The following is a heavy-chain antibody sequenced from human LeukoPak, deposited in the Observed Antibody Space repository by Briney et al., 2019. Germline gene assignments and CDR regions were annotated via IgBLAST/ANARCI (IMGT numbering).Heavy chain of an antibody. Sequence: PGGSLRLSCAASGFTFSSYAMHWVRQAPGKGLEWVAVISYDGSNKYYADSVKGRFTISRDNSKNTLYLQMNSLRAEDTAVYYCARAFRGVKVPVDYWGQGTLVTVSS. CDR3: ARAFRGVKVPVDY. J-gene: IGHJ4*02. V-gene: IGHV3-30-3*01. CDR2: ISYDGSNK. CDR1: GFTFSSYA. D-gene: IGHD3-16*01.